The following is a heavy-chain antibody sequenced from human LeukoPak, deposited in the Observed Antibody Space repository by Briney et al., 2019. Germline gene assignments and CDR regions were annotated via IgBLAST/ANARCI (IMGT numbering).Heavy chain of an antibody. CDR2: ISSSSSYI. D-gene: IGHD3-10*01. J-gene: IGHJ4*02. CDR1: GFTFSSYS. Sequence: PGGSLRLSCAASGFTFSSYSMNWVRQAPGKGLEWVSSISSSSSYIYYADSVKGRFTISRDNAKNSLYLQMNSLRAEDTAVYYCARAEGAGDYYGSGSSSYWGQGTLVTVSS. CDR3: ARAEGAGDYYGSGSSSY. V-gene: IGHV3-21*01.